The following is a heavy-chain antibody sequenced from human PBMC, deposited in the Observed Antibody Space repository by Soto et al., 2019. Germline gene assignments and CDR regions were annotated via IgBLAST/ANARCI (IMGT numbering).Heavy chain of an antibody. Sequence: GGSLRLSCAASGFTFSSYGMHWVRQAPGKGLERVAVIWYDGSNKYYADSVKGRFTISRDNSKNTLYLQMNSLRAEDTAVYYCARDWYSSSQSAIDISGQGTMVTVS. CDR2: IWYDGSNK. V-gene: IGHV3-33*01. J-gene: IGHJ3*02. D-gene: IGHD6-19*01. CDR1: GFTFSSYG. CDR3: ARDWYSSSQSAIDI.